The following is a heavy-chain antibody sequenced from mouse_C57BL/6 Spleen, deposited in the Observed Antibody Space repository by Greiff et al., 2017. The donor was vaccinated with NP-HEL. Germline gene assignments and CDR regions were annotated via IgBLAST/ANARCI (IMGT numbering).Heavy chain of an antibody. CDR2: IDPETGGT. V-gene: IGHV1-15*01. D-gene: IGHD1-1*01. CDR3: TSYHGSSIDY. CDR1: GYTFTDYE. Sequence: QVQLKQSGAELVRPGASVTLSCKASGYTFTDYEMHWVKQTPVHGLEWIGAIDPETGGTAYNQKFKGKAILTADKSSSTAYMELRSLTSEDSAVYYCTSYHGSSIDYWGQGTTLTVSS. J-gene: IGHJ2*01.